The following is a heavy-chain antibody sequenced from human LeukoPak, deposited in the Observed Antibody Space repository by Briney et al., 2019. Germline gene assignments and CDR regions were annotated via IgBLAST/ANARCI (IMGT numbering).Heavy chain of an antibody. Sequence: SVKVSCKASGGTFSSYAISWVRQAPGQGLEWMGRIIPILGIANYAQKFQGRVTITADKSTSTAYMELSSLRSEDTAVYYCARFIPAENRYSSSWYGGAYDYWGQGTLVTVSS. V-gene: IGHV1-69*04. D-gene: IGHD6-13*01. J-gene: IGHJ4*02. CDR2: IIPILGIA. CDR1: GGTFSSYA. CDR3: ARFIPAENRYSSSWYGGAYDY.